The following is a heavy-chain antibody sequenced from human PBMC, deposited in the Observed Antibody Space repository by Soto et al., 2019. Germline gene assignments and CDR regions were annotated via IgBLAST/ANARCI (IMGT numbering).Heavy chain of an antibody. Sequence: GGSLRLSCAASGFTFSSYAMHWVRKAPGKGLEWVAVISYDGSNKYYADSVKGRFTISRDNSKNSLYLQMNSLRAEDTAVYYCARYHGYSCMDVWGQGTTVTVSS. V-gene: IGHV3-30*04. CDR1: GFTFSSYA. J-gene: IGHJ6*02. CDR2: ISYDGSNK. CDR3: ARYHGYSCMDV.